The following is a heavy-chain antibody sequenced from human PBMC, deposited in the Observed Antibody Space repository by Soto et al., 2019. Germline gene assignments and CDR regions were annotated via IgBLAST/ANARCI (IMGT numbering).Heavy chain of an antibody. CDR2: TYYRSKWYN. CDR3: ARGGGDIVVVPEYYYYGMDV. D-gene: IGHD2-2*01. J-gene: IGHJ6*02. V-gene: IGHV6-1*01. CDR1: GDSVSSNSAA. Sequence: PSQTLSLTCAISGDSVSSNSAAWNWIRQSPSRGLEWLGRTYYRSKWYNDYAVSVKSRITINPDTSKNQFSLQLNSVTPEDTAVYYCARGGGDIVVVPEYYYYGMDVWGQGTTVTVSS.